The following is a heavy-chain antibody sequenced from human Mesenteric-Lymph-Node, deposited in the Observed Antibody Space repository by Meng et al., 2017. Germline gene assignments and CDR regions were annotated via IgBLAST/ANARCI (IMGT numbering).Heavy chain of an antibody. V-gene: IGHV1-69*05. CDR2: IIPIFGTA. CDR3: ARAHVEMATIMYYFDY. J-gene: IGHJ4*02. D-gene: IGHD5-24*01. Sequence: SVKVSCKASGGTFSSYAISWVRQAPGQGLEWMGGIIPIFGTAYYAQKFQGRVTITTDESTSTAYMELSSLRSEDTAVYYCARAHVEMATIMYYFDYWGQGTLVTVSS. CDR1: GGTFSSYA.